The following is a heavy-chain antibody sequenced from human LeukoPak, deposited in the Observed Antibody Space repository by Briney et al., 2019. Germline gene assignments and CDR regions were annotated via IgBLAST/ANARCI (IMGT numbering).Heavy chain of an antibody. Sequence: GGSLRLSCVASGFTFSRYGMHWVRQAPGKGLEWVAIIWYHGSNKYYADSVKGRFTISRDTSKNTLYLQMDSLRAEDTAVYYCASGDTTGYSGDAFNIWGQGTMVTVSS. CDR3: ASGDTTGYSGDAFNI. CDR1: GFTFSRYG. J-gene: IGHJ3*02. D-gene: IGHD3-22*01. CDR2: IWYHGSNK. V-gene: IGHV3-33*03.